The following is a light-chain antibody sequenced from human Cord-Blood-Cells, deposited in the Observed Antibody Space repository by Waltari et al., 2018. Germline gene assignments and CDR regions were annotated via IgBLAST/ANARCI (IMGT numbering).Light chain of an antibody. CDR2: AAS. CDR1: QSSSSY. J-gene: IGKJ3*01. Sequence: SQITQSPSSLSASVGDRVTIPCRASQSSSSYLNWYQQKPGKAPKLLIYAASSLQSGVPSRFSGSGSGTDFTLTISRLQPEDFVTYYCQQSYSTPFTFGPGTKVDIK. CDR3: QQSYSTPFT. V-gene: IGKV1-39*01.